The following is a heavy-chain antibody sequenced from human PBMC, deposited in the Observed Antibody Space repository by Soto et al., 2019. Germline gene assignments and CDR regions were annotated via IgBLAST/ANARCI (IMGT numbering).Heavy chain of an antibody. CDR2: ISDDGRNK. CDR1: GFTFSSYG. CDR3: AKPRVAGVLSFNSYYFDS. D-gene: IGHD6-19*01. J-gene: IGHJ4*02. V-gene: IGHV3-30*18. Sequence: XGSLRLSCAASGFTFSSYGTHWVRQAPGRGLEWVAVISDDGRNKYYADSVKGRFTISRDNSKNTLYLQMNSLRAEDTALYYCAKPRVAGVLSFNSYYFDSWGQGTVVTVSS.